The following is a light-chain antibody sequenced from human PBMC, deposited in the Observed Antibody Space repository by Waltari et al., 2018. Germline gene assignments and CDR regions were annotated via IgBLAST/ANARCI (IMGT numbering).Light chain of an antibody. Sequence: DIVMTQSPDSLAVSLGERATINCKSSQSILHSSSNRNDLAWYQHQHGQPPKHLIFWASSRESGVPDRFSGSGSGTDFTLTISSLQAEDVAVYYCQQFYSTPYTFGQGTKLEI. CDR2: WAS. CDR3: QQFYSTPYT. V-gene: IGKV4-1*01. CDR1: QSILHSSSNRND. J-gene: IGKJ2*01.